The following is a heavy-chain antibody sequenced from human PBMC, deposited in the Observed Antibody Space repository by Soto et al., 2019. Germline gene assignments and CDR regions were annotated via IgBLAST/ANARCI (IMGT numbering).Heavy chain of an antibody. D-gene: IGHD4-17*01. CDR3: AKDPGPTVTTERGVGY. CDR2: ISYDGSNK. CDR1: GFTFSSYG. Sequence: QVQLVESGGGVVQPGRSLRLSCAASGFTFSSYGMHWVRQAPGKGLEWVAVISYDGSNKYYADSVKGRFTISRDNSKNTLYLQMNSLRAEDTAVYYCAKDPGPTVTTERGVGYRGQGTLVTVSS. J-gene: IGHJ4*02. V-gene: IGHV3-30*18.